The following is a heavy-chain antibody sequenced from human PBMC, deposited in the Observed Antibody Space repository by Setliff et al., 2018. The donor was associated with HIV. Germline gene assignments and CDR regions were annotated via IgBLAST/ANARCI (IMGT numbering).Heavy chain of an antibody. CDR1: GYSFTDYW. J-gene: IGHJ3*02. CDR2: IYPGDSET. D-gene: IGHD3-10*01. Sequence: PGESLKISCRASGYSFTDYWISWVRQMPGKGLECMGIIYPGDSETKYSPSFQGQVTISVDKSFNTAYLQWSSLRASDTAMYYCARVSRNLYGHLDGFDIWGHGTMVTVSS. CDR3: ARVSRNLYGHLDGFDI. V-gene: IGHV5-51*01.